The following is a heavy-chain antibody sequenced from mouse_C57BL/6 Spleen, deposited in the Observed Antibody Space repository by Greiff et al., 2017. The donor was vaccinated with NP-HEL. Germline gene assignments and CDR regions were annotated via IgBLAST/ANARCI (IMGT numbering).Heavy chain of an antibody. CDR1: GYTFTDYN. D-gene: IGHD1-1*01. CDR3: ARRVLLRFYFDY. Sequence: EVQLQESGPELVKPGASVKIPCKASGYTFTDYNMDWVKQSHGKSLEWIGDINPNNGGTIYNQKFKGKATLTVDKSSSTAYMELRSLTSEDTAVYYCARRVLLRFYFDYWGQGTTLTVSS. CDR2: INPNNGGT. V-gene: IGHV1-18*01. J-gene: IGHJ2*01.